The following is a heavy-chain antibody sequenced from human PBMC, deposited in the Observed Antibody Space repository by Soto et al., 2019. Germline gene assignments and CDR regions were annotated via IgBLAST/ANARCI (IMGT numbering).Heavy chain of an antibody. CDR1: GFTFSSYA. CDR2: ICGSGGAT. J-gene: IGHJ4*02. D-gene: IGHD2-15*01. Sequence: EVQLLESGGVMVQPGGSLRLSCAASGFTFSSYAMSWVRQAPGKGLEWVSGICGSGGATYYAGSVKGRFTISRDNSRNTLFLQMNSLRADDTAVYYCAKCSSDSCYATADCWGQGTLVTVSS. CDR3: AKCSSDSCYATADC. V-gene: IGHV3-23*01.